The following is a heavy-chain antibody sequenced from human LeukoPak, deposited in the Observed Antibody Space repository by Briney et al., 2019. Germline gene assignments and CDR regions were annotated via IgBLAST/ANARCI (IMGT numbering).Heavy chain of an antibody. CDR1: GGSVSSYY. CDR2: IYYSGST. Sequence: SETLSLTCTVSGGSVSSYYWSWIRQSPGKGLEWIGYIYYSGSTNYNPSLKSRVTISVDTSKNQFSLKLTSVTAADTAVYYCARLASIAAAGIYYYYGMDVWGQGTTVTVSS. V-gene: IGHV4-59*08. D-gene: IGHD6-13*01. CDR3: ARLASIAAAGIYYYYGMDV. J-gene: IGHJ6*02.